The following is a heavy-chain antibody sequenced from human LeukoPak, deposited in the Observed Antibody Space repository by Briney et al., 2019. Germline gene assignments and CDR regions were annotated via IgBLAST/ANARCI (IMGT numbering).Heavy chain of an antibody. CDR3: AREGDGITIFGVAPGHYYYYGMDV. D-gene: IGHD3-3*01. Sequence: SETLSLTCTVSGGSISSGSYYWSWIRQPAGKGLEWIGRIYTSGSTNYNPPLKSRVTISVDTSKNQFSLKLSSVTAADTAVYYCAREGDGITIFGVAPGHYYYYGMDVWGQGTTVTVSS. CDR1: GGSISSGSYY. CDR2: IYTSGST. J-gene: IGHJ6*02. V-gene: IGHV4-61*02.